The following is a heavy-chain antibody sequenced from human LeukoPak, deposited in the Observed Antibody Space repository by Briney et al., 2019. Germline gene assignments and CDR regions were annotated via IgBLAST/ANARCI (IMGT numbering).Heavy chain of an antibody. CDR2: IRYDGYNK. CDR3: AKAHPGGRWYYFDY. Sequence: GGSLRLSCAAPGFTFSSYDMHWVRQAPGKGLEWVAFIRYDGYNKYYADSVKGRFTISRDNSKNTLFLQMNSLRAEDTALYYCAKAHPGGRWYYFDYWGQGTLVTVSS. V-gene: IGHV3-30*02. D-gene: IGHD3-10*01. CDR1: GFTFSSYD. J-gene: IGHJ4*02.